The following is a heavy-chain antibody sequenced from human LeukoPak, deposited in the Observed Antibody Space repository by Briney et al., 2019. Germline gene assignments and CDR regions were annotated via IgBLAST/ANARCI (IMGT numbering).Heavy chain of an antibody. D-gene: IGHD2/OR15-2a*01. CDR2: INWNGGST. Sequence: PGGSLRLSCAASGFTFDDYTMHWVRQAPGKGLEWVSGINWNGGSTGYADSVMGRFTISRDNAKNSLYLQMNSLRAEDTALYYCGAAIIGAFDIWGQGTMVTVSS. CDR1: GFTFDDYT. CDR3: GAAIIGAFDI. V-gene: IGHV3-20*04. J-gene: IGHJ3*02.